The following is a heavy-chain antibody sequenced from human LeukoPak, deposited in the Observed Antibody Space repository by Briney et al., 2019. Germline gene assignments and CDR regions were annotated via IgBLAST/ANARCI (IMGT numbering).Heavy chain of an antibody. J-gene: IGHJ4*02. CDR2: IHYSGST. D-gene: IGHD3-9*01. Sequence: SETLSLTCTVSGGSISSSSYYWAWIRQPPGKGLEWIGNIHYSGSTYYNASLNSRITMSIDTSKNRFSLRLSSVTAADTAVFFCARLPERSDLLPSYANSFDWWGQGTLVTVSS. CDR3: ARLPERSDLLPSYANSFDW. CDR1: GGSISSSSYY. V-gene: IGHV4-39*01.